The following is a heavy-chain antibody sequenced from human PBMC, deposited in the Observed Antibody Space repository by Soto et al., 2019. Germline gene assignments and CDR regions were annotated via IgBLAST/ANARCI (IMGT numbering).Heavy chain of an antibody. CDR2: IYYSGST. Sequence: SETLSLTCTVSGGSISNYYWSWIRQPPGKGLEWIAYIYYSGSTNYNPSLKSRVTISLDTSKNHFSLKLSSVTAADTAVYYCARVPDRWGQGTLVTV. J-gene: IGHJ5*02. V-gene: IGHV4-59*12. CDR1: GGSISNYY. CDR3: ARVPDR. D-gene: IGHD2-2*01.